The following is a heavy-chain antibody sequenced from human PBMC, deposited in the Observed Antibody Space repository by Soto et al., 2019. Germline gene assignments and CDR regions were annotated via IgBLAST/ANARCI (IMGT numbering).Heavy chain of an antibody. V-gene: IGHV4-39*01. J-gene: IGHJ5*02. D-gene: IGHD3-3*01. Sequence: SETLSLTCTVSGGSISSSSYYWGWIRQPPGKGLEWIGSIYYSGSTYYNPSLKSRVTISVDTSKNQFSLKLSSVTAADTAVYYCARRWSTIFGVVTQSNWFDPWGQGTLVTVPS. CDR2: IYYSGST. CDR3: ARRWSTIFGVVTQSNWFDP. CDR1: GGSISSSSYY.